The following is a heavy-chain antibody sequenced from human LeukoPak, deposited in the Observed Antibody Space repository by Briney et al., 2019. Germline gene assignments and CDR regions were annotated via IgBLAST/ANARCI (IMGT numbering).Heavy chain of an antibody. D-gene: IGHD3-3*01. CDR2: INPSGGST. V-gene: IGHV1-46*01. J-gene: IGHJ4*02. CDR1: GYTFTSYY. CDR3: AKGAQNYDFWSGYLNYFDY. Sequence: ASVKVSCKASGYTFTSYYMHWVRQAPGQGLEWMGIINPSGGSTSYAQKFQGRVTMTRDTSTSTVYMELSSLRSEDTAVYYCAKGAQNYDFWSGYLNYFDYWGQGTLVTVSS.